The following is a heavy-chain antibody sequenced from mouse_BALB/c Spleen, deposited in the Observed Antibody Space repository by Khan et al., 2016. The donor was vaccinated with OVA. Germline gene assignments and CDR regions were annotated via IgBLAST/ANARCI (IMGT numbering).Heavy chain of an antibody. Sequence: QVQLKESGAELARPGASVKMSCKASGYTFTSYTIHWIKLRPGQGLEWIGYINPSNGYTNYNQKFKDKATLTADKSSTTAYMQLSSLTSDDSAVYKCVRDGAYYRNGGWFAYWGQGTLVTVSA. CDR1: GYTFTSYT. J-gene: IGHJ3*01. CDR3: VRDGAYYRNGGWFAY. V-gene: IGHV1-4*01. CDR2: INPSNGYT. D-gene: IGHD1-1*01.